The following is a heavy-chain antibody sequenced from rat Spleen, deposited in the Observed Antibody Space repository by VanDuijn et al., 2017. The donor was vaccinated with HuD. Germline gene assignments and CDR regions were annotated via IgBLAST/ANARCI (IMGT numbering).Heavy chain of an antibody. CDR1: GFTFSDYY. D-gene: IGHD5-1*01. CDR3: TTRGLTGSSAY. V-gene: IGHV5-27*01. J-gene: IGHJ3*01. CDR2: ISPSGGST. Sequence: EVQLVESGGGLVQPGRSLKLSCVASGFTFSDYYMAWVRQAPTKGLEWVASISPSGGSTYYRDSVKGRFPVSRDNAKTTLYLQMDSLRSEDTATYYCTTRGLTGSSAYWGQGTLVTVSS.